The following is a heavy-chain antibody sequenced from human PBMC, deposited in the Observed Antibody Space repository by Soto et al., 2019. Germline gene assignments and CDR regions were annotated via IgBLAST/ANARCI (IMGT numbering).Heavy chain of an antibody. D-gene: IGHD5-18*01. CDR3: ARGAMALNYYYYGMDV. J-gene: IGHJ6*02. V-gene: IGHV4-34*01. CDR2: INHSGST. Sequence: SETLSLTCAVYGGSFSGYYWSWIRQPPGKGLEWIGEINHSGSTNYNPSLKSRVTISVDTSKNQFSLKLSSVTAADTAVYYCARGAMALNYYYYGMDVWGQGTTVTVSS. CDR1: GGSFSGYY.